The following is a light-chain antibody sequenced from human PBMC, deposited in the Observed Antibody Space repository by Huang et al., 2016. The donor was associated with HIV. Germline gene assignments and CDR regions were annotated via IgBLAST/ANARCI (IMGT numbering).Light chain of an antibody. J-gene: IGKJ3*01. CDR1: QSLLHSKGHNF. CDR2: LGS. Sequence: DIVMTQSPLSLPVTLGEPASISCRSNQSLLHSKGHNFLDCYLQKPGQSSQLLVYLGSYRASGVPDRFSGSGSGTDFTLKISRVEAEDVGVYYCMQALHTGAVGPGTRVDIK. CDR3: MQALHTGA. V-gene: IGKV2-28*01.